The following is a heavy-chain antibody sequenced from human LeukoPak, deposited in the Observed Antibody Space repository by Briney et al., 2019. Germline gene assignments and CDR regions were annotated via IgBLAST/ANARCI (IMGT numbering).Heavy chain of an antibody. CDR2: ISNSGAST. V-gene: IGHV3-21*01. Sequence: GGSVRLSCVASGFTFSSYSTNWVRQARGKGLEWVSSISNSGASTDYADSVKGRFTISRDNAKNSLYLQMTSLRAEDTAVYYCARESMRYGSRRYPPDYGGRGTLVTVSS. CDR1: GFTFSSYS. D-gene: IGHD3-10*01. J-gene: IGHJ4*02. CDR3: ARESMRYGSRRYPPDY.